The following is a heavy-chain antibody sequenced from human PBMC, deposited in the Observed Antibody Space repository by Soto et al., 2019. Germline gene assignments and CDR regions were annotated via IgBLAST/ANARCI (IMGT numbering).Heavy chain of an antibody. Sequence: PSETLSLTCTVSGGSVTNSSYYWGWIRQSPGKGLEWIGSVYYRGRSYSKSSVKSRVTISVDTSKNRSSLSLNSVTASDTAVYFCVSQRTTVPTQAYLDYGGPGALVTVSS. V-gene: IGHV4-39*01. CDR2: VYYRGRS. CDR3: VSQRTTVPTQAYLDY. CDR1: GGSVTNSSYY. D-gene: IGHD4-17*01. J-gene: IGHJ4*01.